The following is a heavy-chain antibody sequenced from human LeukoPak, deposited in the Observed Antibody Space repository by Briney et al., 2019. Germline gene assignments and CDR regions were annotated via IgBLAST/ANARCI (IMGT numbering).Heavy chain of an antibody. Sequence: GGSLRLSCAASGFTFSSYWMSWVRQAPGKGREWVASIKQDGSEKYYVDSVKGRFTISRDNAKNSLYLQMNSLRAEDTALYYCARAPGEGWFDPWGQGTLVTVSS. V-gene: IGHV3-7*01. CDR1: GFTFSSYW. CDR2: IKQDGSEK. J-gene: IGHJ5*02. D-gene: IGHD4-17*01. CDR3: ARAPGEGWFDP.